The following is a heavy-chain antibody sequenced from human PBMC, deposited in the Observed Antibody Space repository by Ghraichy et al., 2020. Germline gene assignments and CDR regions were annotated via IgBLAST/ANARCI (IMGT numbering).Heavy chain of an antibody. CDR3: AKDVFDYGAEGDGEYAFDI. CDR2: IRYDGSNK. J-gene: IGHJ3*02. V-gene: IGHV3-30*02. D-gene: IGHD4-17*01. CDR1: GFTFSSYG. Sequence: LSLTCAASGFTFSSYGMHWVRQAPGKGLEWVAFIRYDGSNKYYADSVKGRFTISRDNSKNTLYLQMNSLRAEDTAVYYCAKDVFDYGAEGDGEYAFDIWGQGTMVTVSS.